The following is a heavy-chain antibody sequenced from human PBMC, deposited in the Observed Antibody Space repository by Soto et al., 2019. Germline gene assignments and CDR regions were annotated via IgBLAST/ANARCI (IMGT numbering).Heavy chain of an antibody. Sequence: EVQLVESGGGLVQPGGSLRLSCAASGFSFSSHWMHWVRQAPGKGLVWVSRIRDDGADSGYADSVRGRFTISRDNAKSMLYLQMDSLRAEDTAVYYFARDVILGSGSCSNWGQGTLVSVSS. CDR2: IRDDGADS. V-gene: IGHV3-74*01. CDR1: GFSFSSHW. D-gene: IGHD3-10*01. CDR3: ARDVILGSGSCSN. J-gene: IGHJ4*02.